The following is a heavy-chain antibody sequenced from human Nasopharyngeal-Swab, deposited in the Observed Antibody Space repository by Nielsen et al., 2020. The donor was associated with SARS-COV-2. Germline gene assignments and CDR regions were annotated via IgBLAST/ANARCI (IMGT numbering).Heavy chain of an antibody. V-gene: IGHV3-21*01. Sequence: GESLKISCAASGFTFSSYSMNWVRQAPGKGLEWVSSISSNSRYIYYADSVKGRFTISRDNAKNSLYLQMNSLRAEDTAVYYCARDGPELWSYYYYYGMDVWGQGTTVTASS. D-gene: IGHD5-18*01. J-gene: IGHJ6*02. CDR3: ARDGPELWSYYYYYGMDV. CDR2: ISSNSRYI. CDR1: GFTFSSYS.